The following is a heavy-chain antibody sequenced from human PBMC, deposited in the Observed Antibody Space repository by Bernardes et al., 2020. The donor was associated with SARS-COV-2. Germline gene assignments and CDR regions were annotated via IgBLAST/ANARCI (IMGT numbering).Heavy chain of an antibody. J-gene: IGHJ6*02. CDR3: ARGSTYYDFWSGYYYYYGMDV. CDR1: GGSFSGYY. CDR2: INHSGST. D-gene: IGHD3-3*01. V-gene: IGHV4-34*01. Sequence: SETLSLTCAVYGGSFSGYYWSWIRQPPGKGLEWIGEINHSGSTNYNPSLKSRVTISVDTSKNQFSLKLSSWTAADTAVYYCARGSTYYDFWSGYYYYYGMDVWGQGTTVTVSS.